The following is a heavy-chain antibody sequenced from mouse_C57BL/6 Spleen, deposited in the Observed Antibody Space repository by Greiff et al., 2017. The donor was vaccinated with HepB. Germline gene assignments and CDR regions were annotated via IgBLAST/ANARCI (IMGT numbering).Heavy chain of an antibody. CDR1: GYTFTDYY. J-gene: IGHJ3*01. Sequence: VQLQQSGAELVRPGASVKLSCKASGYTFTDYYINWVKQRPGQGLEWIARIYPGSGNTYYNEKFKGKATLTAEKSSSTAYMQLSSLTSEDSAVYFCARNDIYYDYDVWFAYWGQGTLVTVSA. CDR2: IYPGSGNT. V-gene: IGHV1-76*01. D-gene: IGHD2-4*01. CDR3: ARNDIYYDYDVWFAY.